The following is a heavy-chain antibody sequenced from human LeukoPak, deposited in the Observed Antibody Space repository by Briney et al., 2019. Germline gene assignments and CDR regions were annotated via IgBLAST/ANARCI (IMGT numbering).Heavy chain of an antibody. D-gene: IGHD2-2*01. Sequence: SETLSLTCIVSGGSCGSYYWSWLRQPAGKGLEWIGRIFTSGSTNYNPSLKSRVTMSVDTSKNQFSLKLTSVTAADTALYYCARSPGPYQLPTPYYLDYWGQGTLVTVSS. V-gene: IGHV4-4*07. J-gene: IGHJ4*02. CDR1: GGSCGSYY. CDR3: ARSPGPYQLPTPYYLDY. CDR2: IFTSGST.